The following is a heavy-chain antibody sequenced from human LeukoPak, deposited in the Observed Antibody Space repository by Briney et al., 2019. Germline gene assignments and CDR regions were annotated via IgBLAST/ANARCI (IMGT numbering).Heavy chain of an antibody. CDR1: GFTFSTYS. J-gene: IGHJ3*02. Sequence: GGSLRLSCAASGFTFSTYSMNWVRQAPGKGLEWVSFIDTSTSYIYYGDSVKGRFTISGDNAKNSLYLQMNGLRAEDTAVYYCAIGRSITLLRGVAMSDGFDIWGQGAMVTVSS. D-gene: IGHD3-10*01. CDR2: IDTSTSYI. V-gene: IGHV3-21*01. CDR3: AIGRSITLLRGVAMSDGFDI.